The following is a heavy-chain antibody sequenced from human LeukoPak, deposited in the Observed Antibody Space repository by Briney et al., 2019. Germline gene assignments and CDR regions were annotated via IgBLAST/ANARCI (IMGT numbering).Heavy chain of an antibody. CDR2: ISDSGDIT. V-gene: IGHV3-23*01. CDR1: GFAVSNPA. Sequence: PGGSVRLSCAASGFAVSNPAMGWVRQASGKGLEWVSVISDSGDITYYADSVKGRSTISRDNSKNTIYLQMNSLRAEDTALYYCAKASAGYVNYDYWGQGTLV. D-gene: IGHD5-12*01. J-gene: IGHJ4*02. CDR3: AKASAGYVNYDY.